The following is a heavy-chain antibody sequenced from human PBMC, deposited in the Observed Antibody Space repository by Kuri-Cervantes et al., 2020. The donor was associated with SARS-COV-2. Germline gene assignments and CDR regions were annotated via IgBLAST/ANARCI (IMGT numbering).Heavy chain of an antibody. V-gene: IGHV1-58*02. CDR3: SAGLGTPPEREYYYYYGMDV. J-gene: IGHJ6*02. Sequence: TCKASGFTFTSSAMQWVRQARGQRLEWIGWIVVGSGNTNYAQKFQERVTITRDMSTSIAYMELSSLRSEDTAVYYCSAGLGTPPEREYYYYYGMDVWGQGITV. D-gene: IGHD1-14*01. CDR1: GFTFTSSA. CDR2: IVVGSGNT.